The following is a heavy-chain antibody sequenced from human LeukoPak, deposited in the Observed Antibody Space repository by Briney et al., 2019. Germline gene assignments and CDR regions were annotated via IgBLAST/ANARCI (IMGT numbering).Heavy chain of an antibody. CDR3: ARDAHKHGYVSVFDY. J-gene: IGHJ4*02. D-gene: IGHD5-18*01. V-gene: IGHV3-21*01. CDR1: GFTFSSYS. Sequence: PGGSLRLSCAASGFTFSSYSMNWVRQAPGKGLEWVSSISSSSYIYYADSVKGRFTISRDNAKNSLYLQMNSLRAEDTAVYYCARDAHKHGYVSVFDYWGQGTLVTVSS. CDR2: ISSSSYI.